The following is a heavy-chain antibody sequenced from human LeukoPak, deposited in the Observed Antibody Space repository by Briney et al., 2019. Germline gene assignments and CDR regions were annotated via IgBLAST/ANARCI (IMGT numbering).Heavy chain of an antibody. CDR1: GFTFSSYA. Sequence: PGGFLRLSCAASGFTFSSYAMSWVRQAPGKGLEWVSSISVSGTYTYYADSVKGRFTISRDNAKNSLYLQMNSLRDEDTAVYYCARDRSNYYGSGSLDYWGQGTLVTVSS. D-gene: IGHD3-10*01. CDR3: ARDRSNYYGSGSLDY. V-gene: IGHV3-23*01. CDR2: ISVSGTYT. J-gene: IGHJ4*02.